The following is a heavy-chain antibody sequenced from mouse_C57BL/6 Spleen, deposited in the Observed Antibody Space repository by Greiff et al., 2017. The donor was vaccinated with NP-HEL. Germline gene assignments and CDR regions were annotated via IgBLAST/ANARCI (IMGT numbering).Heavy chain of an antibody. CDR2: ISSGGSYT. V-gene: IGHV5-6*01. J-gene: IGHJ4*01. D-gene: IGHD2-4*01. CDR1: GFTFSSYG. Sequence: EVQLQQSGGDLVKPGGSLKLSCAASGFTFSSYGMSWVRQTPDKRLEWVATISSGGSYTYYPDSVKGRFTISRDNAKNTLYLQMSSLKSEDTAMYYCARRFDYDGGYAMDYWGQGTSVTVSS. CDR3: ARRFDYDGGYAMDY.